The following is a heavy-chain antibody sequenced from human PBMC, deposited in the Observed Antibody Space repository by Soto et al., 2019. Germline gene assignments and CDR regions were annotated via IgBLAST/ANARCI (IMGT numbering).Heavy chain of an antibody. V-gene: IGHV3-23*01. CDR3: ARSIGGINNGYHI. CDR1: GFTFSTYA. Sequence: EVQLLGSGGGLVQPGGSLRLSCAASGFTFSTYAMSWVRQAPGKGLEWVSSISGSGDGTYYANSVRGRFTISRDNSKSTLWLQMNSLRAEDTAVYYCARSIGGINNGYHIWGQGTMVTVSS. D-gene: IGHD3-16*01. CDR2: ISGSGDGT. J-gene: IGHJ3*02.